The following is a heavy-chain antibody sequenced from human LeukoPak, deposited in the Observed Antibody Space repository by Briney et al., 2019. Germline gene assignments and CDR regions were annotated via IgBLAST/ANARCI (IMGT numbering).Heavy chain of an antibody. CDR1: GGSFSGYY. D-gene: IGHD3-10*01. CDR3: ARREVRGKVRDY. J-gene: IGHJ4*02. Sequence: SETLSLTCGVYGGSFSGYYWTWIRQPPGKGLEWIGEINHSGSTNYNPSLKSRVTISVDTSKNQFSLKLSSVTAADTAVYYCARREVRGKVRDYWGQGTLVTVSS. CDR2: INHSGST. V-gene: IGHV4-34*01.